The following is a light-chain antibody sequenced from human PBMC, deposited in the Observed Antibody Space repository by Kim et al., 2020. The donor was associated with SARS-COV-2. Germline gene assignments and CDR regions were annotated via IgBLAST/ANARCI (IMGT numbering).Light chain of an antibody. CDR1: KLGDKY. Sequence: VAPGQTASITCAGDKLGDKYACWYQQKPGQSPVLVIYQDSKRPSGIPERFSGSNSGNTATLTISGTQAMDEADYYCQAWDSSTAVFGGGTQLTVL. CDR2: QDS. J-gene: IGLJ3*02. V-gene: IGLV3-1*01. CDR3: QAWDSSTAV.